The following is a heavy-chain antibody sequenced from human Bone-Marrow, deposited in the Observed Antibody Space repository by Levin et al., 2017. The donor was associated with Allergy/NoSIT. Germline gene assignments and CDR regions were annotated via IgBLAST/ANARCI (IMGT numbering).Heavy chain of an antibody. V-gene: IGHV3-66*01. D-gene: IGHD6-13*01. J-gene: IGHJ4*02. CDR3: ARNGVGTAAGTP. CDR2: LYSGGDT. CDR1: GFSVSRNY. Sequence: GGSLRLSCAASGFSVSRNYMSWVRQAPGKGLEWVSLLYSGGDTQYADSVKGRFTISRDNSRNTLYLQMNSLRGDDTAVYYCARNGVGTAAGTPWGQGTLVTVSS.